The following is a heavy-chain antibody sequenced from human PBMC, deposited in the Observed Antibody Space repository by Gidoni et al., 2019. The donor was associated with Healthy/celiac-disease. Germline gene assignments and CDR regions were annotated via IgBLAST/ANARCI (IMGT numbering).Heavy chain of an antibody. CDR1: GFTFSRYS. CDR3: ARDGVRAGPSY. Sequence: EVQLVESGGGLVQPGGSLRLSCAASGFTFSRYSMSWVRQAPGKGLEWVSYISSSSSTIYYADSVKGRFTISRDNAKNSLYLQMNSLRAEDTAVYYCARDGVRAGPSYWGQGTLVTVSS. V-gene: IGHV3-48*01. J-gene: IGHJ4*02. D-gene: IGHD6-19*01. CDR2: ISSSSSTI.